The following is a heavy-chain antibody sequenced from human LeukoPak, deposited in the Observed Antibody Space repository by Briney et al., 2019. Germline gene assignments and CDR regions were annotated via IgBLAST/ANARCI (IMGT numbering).Heavy chain of an antibody. CDR2: IYYSGST. D-gene: IGHD6-19*01. V-gene: IGHV4-39*07. Sequence: PSETLSLTCTVSGGSISSSSYYWGWIRQPPGKGLEWIGSIYYSGSTYYNPSLKSRVTISVDTSKNQFSLKLSSVTAADTAVYYCAIAVAGPYYFDYWGQGTLVTVSS. J-gene: IGHJ4*02. CDR1: GGSISSSSYY. CDR3: AIAVAGPYYFDY.